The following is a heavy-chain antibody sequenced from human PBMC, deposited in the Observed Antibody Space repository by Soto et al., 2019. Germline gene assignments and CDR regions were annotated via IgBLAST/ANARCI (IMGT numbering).Heavy chain of an antibody. CDR3: AKDTKYCSTNSCYGP. J-gene: IGHJ5*02. D-gene: IGHD5-12*01. CDR2: INDQGGSP. CDR1: GFTFSNYW. V-gene: IGHV3-74*01. Sequence: PGGSLRLSCAASGFTFSNYWMHWVRQAPGKGLVWISRINDQGGSPTYADSVQGRFTISRDNSKNTLYLQMNSLSAEDTAVYFCAKDTKYCSTNSCYGPWGQGILVTVSS.